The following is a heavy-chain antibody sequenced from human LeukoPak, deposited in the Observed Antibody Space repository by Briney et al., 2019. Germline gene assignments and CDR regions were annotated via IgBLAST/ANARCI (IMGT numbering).Heavy chain of an antibody. D-gene: IGHD3-16*01. J-gene: IGHJ5*02. CDR2: INPDGSQK. CDR1: GFTFSLYW. CDR3: VRQMIRFWFDP. V-gene: IGHV3-7*01. Sequence: TGGSLRLSCAASGFTFSLYWMTWVRQSPGKGLEWVADINPDGSQKYSVDSVKGRFTISRDNAKNSLFLQMNSLRAEDTAVYYCVRQMIRFWFDPWGQGTQVTVSS.